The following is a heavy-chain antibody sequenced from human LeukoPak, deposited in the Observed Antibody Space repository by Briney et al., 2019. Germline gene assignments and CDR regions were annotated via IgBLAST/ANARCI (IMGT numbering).Heavy chain of an antibody. CDR2: ISSSSIYI. CDR1: GFTFSSYT. CDR3: AKDRNRFFDWLIFDY. D-gene: IGHD3-9*01. Sequence: GGSLRLSCAASGFTFSSYTMNWVRQAPGKGLEWVSSISSSSIYIYYADSVKGRFTISRDNARKSFYLQMNSLRAEDTAVYYCAKDRNRFFDWLIFDYWGQGTLVTVSS. J-gene: IGHJ4*02. V-gene: IGHV3-21*04.